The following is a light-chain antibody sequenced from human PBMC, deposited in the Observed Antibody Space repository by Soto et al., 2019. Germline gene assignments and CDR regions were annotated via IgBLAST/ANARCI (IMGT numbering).Light chain of an antibody. J-gene: IGKJ4*01. CDR1: QTVSSN. V-gene: IGKV3-15*01. CDR3: QQYNNWPLT. Sequence: EIVMTQSPATLSVSPGGRATLSCRASQTVSSNLAWYQQKPGRAPRLLIYGASTRATGIPARFSGSGSGTEFTLSISSLQSEDFAVYYCQQYNNWPLTFGGGTKVDIK. CDR2: GAS.